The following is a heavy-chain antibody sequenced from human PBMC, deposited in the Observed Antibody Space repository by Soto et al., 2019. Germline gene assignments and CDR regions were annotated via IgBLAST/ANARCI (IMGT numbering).Heavy chain of an antibody. J-gene: IGHJ6*02. CDR1: GGSISSYY. CDR2: IYYSGST. CDR3: ARGGVVVVAATEYGMDV. Sequence: SETLSLTCTVSGGSISSYYWSWIRQPPGKGLEWIGYIYYSGSTNYNPSLKSRVTISVDTSKNQFSLKLSSVTAADTAVYYCARGGVVVVAATEYGMDVWGQGTTVTVSS. V-gene: IGHV4-59*01. D-gene: IGHD2-15*01.